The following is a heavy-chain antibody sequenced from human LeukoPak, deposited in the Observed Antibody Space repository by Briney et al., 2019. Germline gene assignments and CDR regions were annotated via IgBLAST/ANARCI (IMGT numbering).Heavy chain of an antibody. D-gene: IGHD6-19*01. CDR3: ARGSSSGWPLED. J-gene: IGHJ4*02. CDR2: IYPGDSEN. CDR1: GYTFISNW. Sequence: GESLNISGKASGYTFISNWIGWVRQMPGKDLELMEIIYPGDSENSSNPSFQGQVTTTADKSITTAYLKWSSLEASATVIYYCARGSSSGWPLEDGGRGPLVTVSA. V-gene: IGHV5-51*01.